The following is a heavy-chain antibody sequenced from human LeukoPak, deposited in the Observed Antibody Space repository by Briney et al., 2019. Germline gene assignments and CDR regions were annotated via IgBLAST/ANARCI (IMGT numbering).Heavy chain of an antibody. Sequence: GGSLRLSCAASGFTFSSYAMSWVRQAPGKGLEWVSVIYSGGSTYYADSVKGRFTISRDNSKNPLYLQMNSLRAEDTAVYYCASSSYYYGSGSPIYWGQGTLVTVSS. CDR1: GFTFSSYA. D-gene: IGHD3-10*01. J-gene: IGHJ4*02. CDR3: ASSSYYYGSGSPIY. CDR2: IYSGGST. V-gene: IGHV3-66*01.